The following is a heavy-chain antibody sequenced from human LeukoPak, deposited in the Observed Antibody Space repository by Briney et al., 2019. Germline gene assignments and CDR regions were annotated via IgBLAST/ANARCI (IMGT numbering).Heavy chain of an antibody. CDR2: MNPNSGST. CDR3: ARGRSTGYLYYFEY. Sequence: APVKACCKASGYTFTSYDVNWVRQATGQGLEWMGWMNPNSGSTGYAQKFHGRVTITRNTSISTAYMELSGLRSEDTAVYYCARGRSTGYLYYFEYWGQGTLVTVSS. CDR1: GYTFTSYD. J-gene: IGHJ4*02. V-gene: IGHV1-8*03. D-gene: IGHD5-12*01.